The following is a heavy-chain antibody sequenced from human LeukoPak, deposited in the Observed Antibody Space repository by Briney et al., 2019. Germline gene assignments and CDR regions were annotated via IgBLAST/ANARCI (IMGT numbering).Heavy chain of an antibody. CDR3: ARPIAAAGSYYYYGMDV. J-gene: IGHJ6*02. D-gene: IGHD6-13*01. CDR1: GYSFTSYW. Sequence: GESLQISCKGFGYSFTSYWIGWVRQMPGKGLEWMGIIYPGDSDTRYSPSFQGQVTISADKSISTAYLQWSSLKASDTAMYYCARPIAAAGSYYYYGMDVWGQGTTVTVSS. V-gene: IGHV5-51*01. CDR2: IYPGDSDT.